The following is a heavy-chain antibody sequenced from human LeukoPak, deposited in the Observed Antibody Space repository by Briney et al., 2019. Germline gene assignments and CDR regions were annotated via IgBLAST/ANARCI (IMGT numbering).Heavy chain of an antibody. CDR2: INPNSGGT. D-gene: IGHD2-15*01. Sequence: ASVKVSCKASGYTFTGYYMHWVRQAPGQELEWMGWINPNSGGTNYAQKFQGRVTMARDTSISTAYMELSRLRSDDTAVYYCAAGRQYCGGGSCYGDDAFDIWGQGTMVTVSS. J-gene: IGHJ3*02. CDR1: GYTFTGYY. V-gene: IGHV1-2*02. CDR3: AAGRQYCGGGSCYGDDAFDI.